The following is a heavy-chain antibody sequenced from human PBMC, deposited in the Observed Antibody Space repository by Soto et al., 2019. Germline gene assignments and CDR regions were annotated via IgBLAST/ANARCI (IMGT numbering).Heavy chain of an antibody. V-gene: IGHV4-30-2*01. CDR1: GGSISSGGYS. D-gene: IGHD2-15*01. CDR2: MYHSGST. CDR3: ARESPYGGYVDY. J-gene: IGHJ4*02. Sequence: PSETLSLTCAVSGGSISSGGYSWSWIRQPPGKGLEWIGYMYHSGSTYYNPSLKSRVTISIDRSKHQFSLKLSSVTAADTAVYYCARESPYGGYVDYWGQGTLVTVSS.